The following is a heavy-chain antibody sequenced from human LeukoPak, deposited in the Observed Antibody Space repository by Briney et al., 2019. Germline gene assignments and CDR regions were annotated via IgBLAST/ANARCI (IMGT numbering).Heavy chain of an antibody. CDR2: ISSSSIYV. CDR3: ARESNYYYYAMDV. J-gene: IGHJ6*02. V-gene: IGHV3-21*01. CDR1: GFIFSDYS. Sequence: GGSLRLSCAASGFIFSDYSMNWVRQAPGKGLEWVASISSSSIYVYHADSVKGRFTISRDNAKNSLFLQMNSLRAENTALYYCARESNYYYYAMDVGGQGTTVTVS.